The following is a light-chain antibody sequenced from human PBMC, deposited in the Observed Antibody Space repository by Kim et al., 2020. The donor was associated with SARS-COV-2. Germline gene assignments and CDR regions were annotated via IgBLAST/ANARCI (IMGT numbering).Light chain of an antibody. CDR3: QQSYTTPFT. CDR2: AAS. CDR1: QSISSY. V-gene: IGKV1-39*01. Sequence: GDRVTITCRASQSISSYLNWYQQKPGKAPKLLIYAASSLQSGVPSRFSGSGSGTDFTLTISSLQPEDFATYSCQQSYTTPFTFGPETKVDIK. J-gene: IGKJ3*01.